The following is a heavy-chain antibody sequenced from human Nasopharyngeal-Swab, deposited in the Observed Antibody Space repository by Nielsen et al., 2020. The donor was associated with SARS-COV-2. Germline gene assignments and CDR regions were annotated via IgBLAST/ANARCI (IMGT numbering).Heavy chain of an antibody. D-gene: IGHD6-13*01. J-gene: IGHJ4*02. CDR1: GFTFVSYS. CDR3: ARADSSSWYFDY. Sequence: GESLKISCAASGFTFVSYSLNWFRRAPGKGLEWVSSISSSSSYIYYADSVKGRFTISRDNAKNSLYLQMNSLRAEDTAAYYCARADSSSWYFDYWGQGTLVTVSS. V-gene: IGHV3-21*01. CDR2: ISSSSSYI.